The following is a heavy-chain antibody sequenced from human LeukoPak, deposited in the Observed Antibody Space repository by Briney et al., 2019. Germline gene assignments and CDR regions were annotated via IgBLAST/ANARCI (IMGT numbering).Heavy chain of an antibody. CDR1: GFTFSSYA. Sequence: GGSLKLSRAASGFTFSSYAMSWVRQAPGKGLEWVSAISGSGGSTYYADSVKGRFTISRDNSKNTLYLQMNSLKTEDTAVYYCTRHNGYDSSPFDYWGQGTLLTVST. CDR2: ISGSGGST. J-gene: IGHJ4*02. V-gene: IGHV3-23*01. CDR3: TRHNGYDSSPFDY. D-gene: IGHD3-22*01.